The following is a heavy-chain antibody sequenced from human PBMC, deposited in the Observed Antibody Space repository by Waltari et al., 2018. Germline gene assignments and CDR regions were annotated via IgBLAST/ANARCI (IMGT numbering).Heavy chain of an antibody. V-gene: IGHV1-2*06. Sequence: LVQSGAEVKKPGASVKVSCKASGYTFTGYAILWVRQAPGQGLEWMGRINPKNGDTHSAQKFQGRVAMTTDTSTNTAFMELHSLRSDDTAVYYCLRDSSGSHFDYWGQGTLVTVSS. CDR1: GYTFTGYA. CDR2: INPKNGDT. CDR3: LRDSSGSHFDY. D-gene: IGHD3-22*01. J-gene: IGHJ4*02.